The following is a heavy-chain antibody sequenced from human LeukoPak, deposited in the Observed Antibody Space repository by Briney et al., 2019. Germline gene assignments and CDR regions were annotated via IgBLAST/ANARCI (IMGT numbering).Heavy chain of an antibody. J-gene: IGHJ6*02. CDR2: IYCSGST. CDR1: GGSLSSGDYY. D-gene: IGHD2-15*01. V-gene: IGHV4-30-4*01. CDR3: ARDCSRGYYYGMDV. Sequence: SQTLALTCTVSGGSLSSGDYYWGWIRQPPGKGLEWIGYIYCSGSTYYNPSLKSRVTISVDTSKNQSCLKLSSVTAADTAVYYCARDCSRGYYYGMDVWGQGTTVTVS.